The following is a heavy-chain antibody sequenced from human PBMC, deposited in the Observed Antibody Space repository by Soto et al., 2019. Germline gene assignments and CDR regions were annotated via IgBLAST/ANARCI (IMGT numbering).Heavy chain of an antibody. V-gene: IGHV1-69*06. CDR3: ARRSSSWYSGFDY. CDR2: IIPIFGTA. J-gene: IGHJ4*02. Sequence: ASVKVSCKASGGTFSSYSISWVRQAPGQGLEWMGGIIPIFGTANYAQKFQGRVTITADKSTSTAYMELSSLRSEDTAVYYCARRSSSWYSGFDYWGQGTLVTVSS. CDR1: GGTFSSYS. D-gene: IGHD6-13*01.